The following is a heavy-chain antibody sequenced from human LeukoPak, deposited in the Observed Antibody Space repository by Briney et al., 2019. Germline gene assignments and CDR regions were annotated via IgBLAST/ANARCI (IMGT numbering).Heavy chain of an antibody. CDR1: GFTFSSYE. CDR2: ISYDGSNK. Sequence: GGSLRLSCAASGFTFSSYEMNWVRQAPGKGLEWVAVISYDGSNKYYADSVKGRFTISRDNSKNTLYLQMNSLRAEDTAVYYCARVMVRGAVYYYYGMDVWGQGTTVTVSS. CDR3: ARVMVRGAVYYYYGMDV. D-gene: IGHD3-10*01. J-gene: IGHJ6*02. V-gene: IGHV3-30-3*01.